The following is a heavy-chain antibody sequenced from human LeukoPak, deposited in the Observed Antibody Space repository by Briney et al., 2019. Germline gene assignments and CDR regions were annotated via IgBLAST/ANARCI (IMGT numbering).Heavy chain of an antibody. CDR1: GGSISSYY. CDR3: ARGVYIAAAQYGY. V-gene: IGHV4-59*01. Sequence: SETLSLTCTASGGSISSYYWSWIRQPPGKGLEWIGYVYYSGTTNYNPSLKSRVTISVDTSMNQFSLKLSSVTAADTAVYYCARGVYIAAAQYGYWGQGTLVTVSS. D-gene: IGHD6-13*01. J-gene: IGHJ4*02. CDR2: VYYSGTT.